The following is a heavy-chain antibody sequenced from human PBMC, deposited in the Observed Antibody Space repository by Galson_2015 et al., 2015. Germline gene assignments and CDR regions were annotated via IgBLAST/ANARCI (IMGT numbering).Heavy chain of an antibody. J-gene: IGHJ4*02. Sequence: SLRLSCAASGFTFSSYAMSWVRQAPGKGLEWVSAISGSGGSTYYADSVKGRFTISRDNSKNTLYLQMNSLRAEDTAVYYCAKGRGLGDIVVVPAVDYWGQGTLVTVSS. CDR1: GFTFSSYA. CDR2: ISGSGGST. D-gene: IGHD2-2*01. CDR3: AKGRGLGDIVVVPAVDY. V-gene: IGHV3-23*01.